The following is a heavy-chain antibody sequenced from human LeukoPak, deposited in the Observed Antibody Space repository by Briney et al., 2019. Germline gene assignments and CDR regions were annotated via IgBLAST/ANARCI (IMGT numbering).Heavy chain of an antibody. D-gene: IGHD2-21*02. J-gene: IGHJ3*02. CDR2: IYYSGST. Sequence: SETLSLTCTVSGGSISSGDYYWSWIRQPPGKGLEWTGYIYYSGSTYYNPSLKSRVTISVDTSKNQFSLKLSSVTAADTAVYYCARSVCGGDCPRAFDIWGQGTMVTVSS. V-gene: IGHV4-30-4*01. CDR3: ARSVCGGDCPRAFDI. CDR1: GGSISSGDYY.